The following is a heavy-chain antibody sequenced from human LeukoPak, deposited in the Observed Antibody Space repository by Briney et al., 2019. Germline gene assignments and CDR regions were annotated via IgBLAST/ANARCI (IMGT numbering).Heavy chain of an antibody. CDR2: ISGSGGST. V-gene: IGHV3-23*01. J-gene: IGHJ4*02. Sequence: GGSLRLSCAASGFTFSSYAISWVRQAPGKGLEWVSAISGSGGSTYYADSVKGRFTISRDNSKNTLYLQMNSLRAEDTAVYYCAKDDSGSYYGGGDYFDYWGQGTLVTVSS. CDR1: GFTFSSYA. CDR3: AKDDSGSYYGGGDYFDY. D-gene: IGHD1-26*01.